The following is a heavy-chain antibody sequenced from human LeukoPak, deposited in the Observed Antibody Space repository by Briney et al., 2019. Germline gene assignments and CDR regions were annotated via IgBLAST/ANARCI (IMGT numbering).Heavy chain of an antibody. J-gene: IGHJ4*02. CDR3: TTGIRGD. CDR1: GFPFTVYP. V-gene: IGHV3-15*07. CDR2: IQSKTDGGKT. Sequence: GGSLRLSCAASGFPFTVYPTHWVRQAPGKGLEWVGRIQSKTDGGKTDYAAPVKGRFTISRDDSKNTLYLRMNSLKTEDTAIYYCTTGIRGDWGQGTLVTVSS. D-gene: IGHD3-3*02.